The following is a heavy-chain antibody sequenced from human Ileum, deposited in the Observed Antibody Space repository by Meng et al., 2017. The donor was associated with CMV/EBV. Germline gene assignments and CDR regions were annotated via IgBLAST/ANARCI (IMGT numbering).Heavy chain of an antibody. CDR3: ARGSLDFGGNSYSDH. J-gene: IGHJ4*02. V-gene: IGHV1-18*01. D-gene: IGHD4-23*01. CDR1: GYTFGSQD. Sequence: QVHMVASGAEGKGVGPALKASCQASGYTFGSQDFTWVRQAPGQGLEWMGWINSYNGDTNYAQKFQGRVTMTTDTSITTAYMELNTLRSDDTAIYYCARGSLDFGGNSYSDHWGQGTLVTVSS. CDR2: INSYNGDT.